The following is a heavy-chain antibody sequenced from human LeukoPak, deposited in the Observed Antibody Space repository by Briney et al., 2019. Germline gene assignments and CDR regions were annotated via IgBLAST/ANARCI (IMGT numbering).Heavy chain of an antibody. V-gene: IGHV1-46*01. CDR2: INPSGGST. CDR3: ARTRGSIAVAQAFDY. D-gene: IGHD6-19*01. J-gene: IGHJ4*02. CDR1: GYTFTSYY. Sequence: GASVKVSCKASGYTFTSYYMHWVRQAPGQGLEWMGIINPSGGSTSYAQKFQGRVTMTRDTSTSTVYMELSSLRSEDTAVYYCARTRGSIAVAQAFDYWGQGTLVTVSS.